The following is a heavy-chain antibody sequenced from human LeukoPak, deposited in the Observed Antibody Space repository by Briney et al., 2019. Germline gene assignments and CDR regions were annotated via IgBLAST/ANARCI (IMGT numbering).Heavy chain of an antibody. CDR2: INSDGSST. CDR1: GFTFSSYW. CDR3: ARGPYTSVIKYFDY. J-gene: IGHJ4*02. Sequence: GGSLRLSCAASGFTFSSYWMHWVRQAPGKGLVWVSRINSDGSSTSYADSVKGRFTISRDNAKNTLYLQMNSLRAEDTAVYYCARGPYTSVIKYFDYWGQGTLVTVSS. V-gene: IGHV3-74*01. D-gene: IGHD6-19*01.